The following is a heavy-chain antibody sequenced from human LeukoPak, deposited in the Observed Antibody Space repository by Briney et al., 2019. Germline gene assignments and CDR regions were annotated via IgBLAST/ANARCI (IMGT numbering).Heavy chain of an antibody. CDR3: AKDIGDTAMGSFDY. D-gene: IGHD5-18*01. J-gene: IGHJ4*02. CDR1: GFTFDDYT. V-gene: IGHV3-43*01. CDR2: ISWDGGST. Sequence: GGSLRPSCAASGFTFDDYTMHWVRQAPGKGLEWVSLISWDGGSTYADSVKGRFTISRDNSKNSLYLQMNSLRTEDTALYYCAKDIGDTAMGSFDYWGQGTLVTVSS.